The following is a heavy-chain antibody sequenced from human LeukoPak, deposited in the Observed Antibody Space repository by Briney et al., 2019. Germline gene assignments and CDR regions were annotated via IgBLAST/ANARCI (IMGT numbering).Heavy chain of an antibody. V-gene: IGHV4-39*01. D-gene: IGHD3-10*01. J-gene: IGHJ5*02. CDR2: VYYTGSA. CDR1: GASVTSGGFY. Sequence: SETLSLTCSVSGASVTSGGFYWGWLRQPPGKGPEWIATVYYTGSAYYNPSLKSRVTISIDTSKNQFSLRLTSVTATDTAIYHCARHSGSGSLSRPFDPWGQGTLVTVSS. CDR3: ARHSGSGSLSRPFDP.